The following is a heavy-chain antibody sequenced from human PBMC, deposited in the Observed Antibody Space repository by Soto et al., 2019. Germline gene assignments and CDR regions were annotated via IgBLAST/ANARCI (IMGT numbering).Heavy chain of an antibody. CDR1: GDTFSSYA. CDR3: ARVGPAHYYDSSGYYSPLDY. V-gene: IGHV1-69*13. Sequence: SVKVSCKASGDTFSSYAINWARQAPGQGLEWMGGIIPMFGTANYAQKFKGRVTITAGESTSTVYMELSSLRSEDTAVYYCARVGPAHYYDSSGYYSPLDYWGQGTLVTVSS. CDR2: IIPMFGTA. J-gene: IGHJ4*02. D-gene: IGHD3-22*01.